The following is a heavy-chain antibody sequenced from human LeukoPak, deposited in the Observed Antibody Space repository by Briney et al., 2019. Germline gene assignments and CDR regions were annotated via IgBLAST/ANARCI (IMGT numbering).Heavy chain of an antibody. Sequence: SETLSLTCTVSGGSISSYYWSWIRQPAGKGLEWIGRIYTSGTTNYNPSLKSRVTISIDTSKNQFSLKLSSVTAADTAVYYCARGLWFGDENPPYFDYWGQGTLVTVSS. CDR2: IYTSGTT. CDR3: ARGLWFGDENPPYFDY. CDR1: GGSISSYY. J-gene: IGHJ4*02. D-gene: IGHD3-10*01. V-gene: IGHV4-4*07.